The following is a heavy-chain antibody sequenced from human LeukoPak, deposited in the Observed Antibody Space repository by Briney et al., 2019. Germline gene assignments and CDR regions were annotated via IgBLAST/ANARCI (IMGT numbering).Heavy chain of an antibody. CDR2: IIPIFGTA. D-gene: IGHD3-22*01. V-gene: IGHV1-69*13. CDR1: GGTFSSYA. CDR3: AGGPILYDSSGDYYYYGMDV. Sequence: GASVKVSFKASGGTFSSYAISWVRQAPRQRLEWMGGIIPIFGTANYAQKFQGRVTITADESTSTAYMELSSLRSEDTAVYYCAGGPILYDSSGDYYYYGMDVWGQGTTVTVSS. J-gene: IGHJ6*02.